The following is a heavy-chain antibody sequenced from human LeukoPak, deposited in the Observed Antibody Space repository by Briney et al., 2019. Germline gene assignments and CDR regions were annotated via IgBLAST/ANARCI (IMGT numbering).Heavy chain of an antibody. J-gene: IGHJ6*03. CDR2: IIPIFGTA. D-gene: IGHD2-2*02. CDR1: GGTFSSYA. V-gene: IGHV1-69*13. Sequence: SVKVSCKASGGTFSSYAISWVRQAPGQGLEWMGGIIPIFGTANYAQKFQGRVTVTADESTSTAYMELSSLRSEDTAVYYCASLDIVVVPAAIRPNYYYYYYMDVWGKGTTVTVSS. CDR3: ASLDIVVVPAAIRPNYYYYYYMDV.